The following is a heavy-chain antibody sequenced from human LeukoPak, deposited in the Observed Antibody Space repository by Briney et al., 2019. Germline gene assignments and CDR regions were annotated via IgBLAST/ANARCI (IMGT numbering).Heavy chain of an antibody. V-gene: IGHV1-18*01. Sequence: AASVKVSCKASGYTFTSYGISWVRQAPGQGLEWMGWISAYNGNTNYAQKLQGRVTMTTDTSTSTAYMELRSLRSDDTAVYYCARAAGYYDSSGYTYYFDYWGQGTLVTVSS. CDR1: GYTFTSYG. J-gene: IGHJ4*02. CDR2: ISAYNGNT. CDR3: ARAAGYYDSSGYTYYFDY. D-gene: IGHD3-22*01.